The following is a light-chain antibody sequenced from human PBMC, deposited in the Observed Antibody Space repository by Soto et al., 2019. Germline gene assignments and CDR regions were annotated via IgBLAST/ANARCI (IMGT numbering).Light chain of an antibody. CDR3: QQYDSSPLIT. J-gene: IGKJ5*01. V-gene: IGKV3-20*01. CDR1: QSVSRY. CDR2: DAS. Sequence: EIVLTQSPATLSXXPXXXXXPXXMASQSVSRYLAWYQQKPGQAPRLLIYDASNRATGIPARFSGSGSGTDFTLTISGLEPEDFAVYYCQQYDSSPLITFGQGTRLEIK.